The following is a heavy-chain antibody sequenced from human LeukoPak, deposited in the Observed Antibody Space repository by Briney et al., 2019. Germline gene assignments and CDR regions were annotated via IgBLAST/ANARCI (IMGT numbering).Heavy chain of an antibody. Sequence: SETLSLTCAVYGGSFSGYYWSWIRQPPGKGLEWIGEINHSGSTNYNPSLKSRVTISVDTSKNQFSLKLSSVTAADTALYYCAKAVVGATYDAFDIWGQGTMVTVSS. CDR2: INHSGST. J-gene: IGHJ3*02. D-gene: IGHD1-26*01. CDR3: AKAVVGATYDAFDI. CDR1: GGSFSGYY. V-gene: IGHV4-34*01.